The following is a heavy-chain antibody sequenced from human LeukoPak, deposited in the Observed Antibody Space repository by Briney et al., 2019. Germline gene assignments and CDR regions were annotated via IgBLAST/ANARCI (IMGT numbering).Heavy chain of an antibody. CDR2: ISSSSSYI. CDR3: ARGLCSSTGCYNRAGY. CDR1: GFTFNGYS. Sequence: GGSLRLSCAASGFTFNGYSMNWVRQAPGKGLEWVSSISSSSSYIHYADSVKGRFTISRDNAKDSLYLQMNSLRAEDTAVYYCARGLCSSTGCYNRAGYWGQGTLVTVSS. D-gene: IGHD2-2*02. V-gene: IGHV3-21*01. J-gene: IGHJ4*02.